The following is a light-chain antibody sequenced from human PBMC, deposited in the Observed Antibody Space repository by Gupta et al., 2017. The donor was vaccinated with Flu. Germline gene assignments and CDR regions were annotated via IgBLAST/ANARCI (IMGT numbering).Light chain of an antibody. V-gene: IGLV1-44*01. CDR3: AAWDDRLNALL. Sequence: QSVLTQPASASGTPGQRVVISCSGDSSNIGINTVSWYQHLPGVAPKLHIYSNSRRPSGVPDRVSGSKSGTSASLVISGLQADDEAAYYCAAWDDRLNALLFGGGTKVTVL. CDR1: SSNIGINT. J-gene: IGLJ2*01. CDR2: SNS.